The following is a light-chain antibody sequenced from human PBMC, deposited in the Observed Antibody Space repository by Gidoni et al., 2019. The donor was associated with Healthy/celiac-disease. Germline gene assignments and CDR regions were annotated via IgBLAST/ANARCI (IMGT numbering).Light chain of an antibody. Sequence: EIVLSQSPATLSLSPGERATLPCRASQSVSSYLAWYQQKPGQAPRLLIYDASNRATGLPARFSGSGSGTDFTLTISSLEPEDFAVYYCQQRSNWLTFGGGTKVEIK. CDR3: QQRSNWLT. V-gene: IGKV3-11*01. CDR1: QSVSSY. CDR2: DAS. J-gene: IGKJ4*01.